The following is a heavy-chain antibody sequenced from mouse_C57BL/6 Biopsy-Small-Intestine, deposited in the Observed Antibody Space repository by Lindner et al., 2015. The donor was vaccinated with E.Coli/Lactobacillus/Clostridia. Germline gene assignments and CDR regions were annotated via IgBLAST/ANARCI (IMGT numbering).Heavy chain of an antibody. D-gene: IGHD1-1*01. Sequence: QLQESGPELVKPGASVKISCKASGYSFTDYNMNWVKQSNGKSLEWIGVINPNYGTTSYNQKFKGKATLTVDQSSSTAYMQLNSLTSEDSAVYYCTTGVITTVVGAYWGQGTLVTVSA. V-gene: IGHV1-39*01. CDR3: TTGVITTVVGAY. J-gene: IGHJ3*01. CDR2: INPNYGTT. CDR1: GYSFTDYN.